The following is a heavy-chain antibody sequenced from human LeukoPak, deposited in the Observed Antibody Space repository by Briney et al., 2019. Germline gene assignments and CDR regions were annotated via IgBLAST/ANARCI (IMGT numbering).Heavy chain of an antibody. Sequence: GASVKVSCKASGYTFTGYYVHWVRQAPGQGLEWMAWINPNSGVTNYAQKLQGRVTLTRDTPISTVYMEVSGLTSDDTAVYYCARAHMTAVTLGDYWGQGTLVTVSS. CDR1: GYTFTGYY. J-gene: IGHJ4*02. V-gene: IGHV1-2*02. D-gene: IGHD4-17*01. CDR3: ARAHMTAVTLGDY. CDR2: INPNSGVT.